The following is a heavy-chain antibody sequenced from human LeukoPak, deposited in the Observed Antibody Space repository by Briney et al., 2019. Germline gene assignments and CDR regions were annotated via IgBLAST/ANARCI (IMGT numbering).Heavy chain of an antibody. CDR3: ARRPIVVVVSATGSWFDP. CDR1: GGSFSGYY. V-gene: IGHV4-34*01. D-gene: IGHD2-15*01. Sequence: SETLSLTCAVYGGSFSGYYWSWIRQPPGKGLEWIGEINHSGSTNYNPSLKSRVTISVDTSKNQFSLKLSSVTAADTAVYYCARRPIVVVVSATGSWFDPWGQGTLVTVSS. J-gene: IGHJ5*02. CDR2: INHSGST.